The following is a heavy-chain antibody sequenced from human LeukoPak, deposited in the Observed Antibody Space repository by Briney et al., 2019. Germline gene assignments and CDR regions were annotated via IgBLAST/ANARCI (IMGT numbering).Heavy chain of an antibody. CDR1: GFTFSSYA. J-gene: IGHJ3*02. CDR2: ISGSGGST. D-gene: IGHD5-18*01. CDR3: AKPVYSYGHPDAFDI. V-gene: IGHV3-23*01. Sequence: GGSLRLSRAASGFTFSSYAMSWVRQAPGKGLEWVAAISGSGGSTYYADSVKGRFTISRDNSKNTLYLQMNSLRAGDTAVYYCAKPVYSYGHPDAFDIWGQGTMVTVSS.